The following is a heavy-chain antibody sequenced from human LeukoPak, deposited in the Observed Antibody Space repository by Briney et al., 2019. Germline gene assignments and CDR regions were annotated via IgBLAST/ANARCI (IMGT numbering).Heavy chain of an antibody. CDR3: ATGLTLFGEVASLES. Sequence: EASVRVSCKVSGYSLSELSMHWLRQTPTNGLEWLGGLDPENGAIIYAEKLQGRVTMTEDTSSDTAYMDVNGLTSDDTAVYYCATGLTLFGEVASLESWGQGTLVTVSS. CDR1: GYSLSELS. D-gene: IGHD3-3*01. CDR2: LDPENGAI. J-gene: IGHJ4*02. V-gene: IGHV1-24*01.